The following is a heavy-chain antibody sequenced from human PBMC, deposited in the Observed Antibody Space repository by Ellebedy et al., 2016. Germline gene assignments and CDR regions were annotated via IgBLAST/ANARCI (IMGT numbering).Heavy chain of an antibody. V-gene: IGHV4-34*01. CDR1: GGSFSGYY. CDR2: INHSGST. Sequence: SETLSLXCAVYGGSFSGYYWSWIRQPPGKGLEWIGEINHSGSTNYNPSLKSRVTMSLDTSKNQFSLKLSSVTAADTAVYYCARDLGDWGQGTLVTVSS. J-gene: IGHJ4*02. CDR3: ARDLGD.